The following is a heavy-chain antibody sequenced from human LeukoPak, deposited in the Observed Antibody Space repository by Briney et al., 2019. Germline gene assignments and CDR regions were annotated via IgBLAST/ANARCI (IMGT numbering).Heavy chain of an antibody. CDR1: GFTLSRYS. D-gene: IGHD6-19*01. V-gene: IGHV3-21*04. CDR3: AKGGIAVAGTWFDP. Sequence: GGSLRLSCAASGFTLSRYSMNWVRQAPGKGLEWVSSISSGSSYIYYAGSVKGRFTISRDNAKNSLYLQMNSLRAEDMALYYCAKGGIAVAGTWFDPWGQGTLVTVSS. CDR2: ISSGSSYI. J-gene: IGHJ5*02.